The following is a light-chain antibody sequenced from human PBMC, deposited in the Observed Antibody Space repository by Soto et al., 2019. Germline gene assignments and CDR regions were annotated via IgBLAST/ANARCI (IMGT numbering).Light chain of an antibody. Sequence: EILMTQSPATLSVSPGARATLSGRASESVSSNLAWYQQKPGQAPRLLIYGESTRATGIPARISGSGSGTEFTLTISSLQSEDFAVYYCQQYNKWRTFGQGTKVDIK. CDR1: ESVSSN. CDR3: QQYNKWRT. J-gene: IGKJ1*01. V-gene: IGKV3-15*01. CDR2: GES.